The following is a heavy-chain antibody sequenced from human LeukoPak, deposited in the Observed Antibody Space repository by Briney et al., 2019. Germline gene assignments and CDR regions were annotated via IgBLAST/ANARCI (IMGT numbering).Heavy chain of an antibody. J-gene: IGHJ5*02. CDR2: INPNSGGT. V-gene: IGHV1-2*04. CDR3: ARDRLTMVRGVNNWFDP. D-gene: IGHD3-10*01. Sequence: ASVKVSCKASGYTFTGYYVHWVRQAPGQGLEWMGWINPNSGGTNYAQKFQGWVTMTRDTSISTAYMELSRLRSDDTAVYYCARDRLTMVRGVNNWFDPWGQGTLVTVSS. CDR1: GYTFTGYY.